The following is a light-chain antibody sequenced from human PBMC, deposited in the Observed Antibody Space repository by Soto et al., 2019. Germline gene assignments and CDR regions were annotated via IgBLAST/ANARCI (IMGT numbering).Light chain of an antibody. CDR3: QQRSDWPST. J-gene: IGKJ4*01. CDR1: QSVGSY. V-gene: IGKV3-11*01. CDR2: DAS. Sequence: EIVLTQSPATLSLSPGDRATLSCRASQSVGSYLGWYQQRPGQAPRLLIYDASNRATGIPARFSGSGSGTDFTLTISSLEPEDFAVYDCQQRSDWPSTFGGGTKVEIK.